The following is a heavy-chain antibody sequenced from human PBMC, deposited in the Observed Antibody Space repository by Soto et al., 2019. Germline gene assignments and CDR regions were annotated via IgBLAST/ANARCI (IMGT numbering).Heavy chain of an antibody. V-gene: IGHV1-2*02. CDR1: GYTFTGHY. Sequence: ASVKVSCKTSGYTFTGHYIHWVRQAPQQGPEWMGEIGPESGATSYAQKFRGRVTMTMDTSITTVYMELKNLSPDDTAVYYCGRGRSGQIVIFYWGQGTPVTVPS. D-gene: IGHD3-3*02. CDR2: IGPESGAT. J-gene: IGHJ4*02. CDR3: GRGRSGQIVIFY.